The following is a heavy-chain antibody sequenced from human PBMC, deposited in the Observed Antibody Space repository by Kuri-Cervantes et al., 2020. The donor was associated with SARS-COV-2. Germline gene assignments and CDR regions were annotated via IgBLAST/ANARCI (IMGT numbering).Heavy chain of an antibody. V-gene: IGHV1-2*02. J-gene: IGHJ4*02. Sequence: ASVKVSCKASGYTFTGRYIYWVRQAPGQWLEWMGWIDPNSGDTKYTQKFQGRVTMARDTSITTAYMELNGPRSDDTAVYYCARGYYGLDYWGQGSLVTVSS. CDR3: ARGYYGLDY. CDR1: GYTFTGRY. CDR2: IDPNSGDT. D-gene: IGHD3-3*01.